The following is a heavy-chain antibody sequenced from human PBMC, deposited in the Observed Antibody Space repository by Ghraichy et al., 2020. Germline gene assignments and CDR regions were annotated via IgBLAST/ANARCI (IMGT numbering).Heavy chain of an antibody. J-gene: IGHJ4*02. CDR3: VADSPVPLAQIDY. Sequence: LSLTCAASGFTFSSAWMSWVRQAPGKGLEWVGRFRAKTDGGTTEYAAPVKGRFTISRDDSKNTLYLQMNNLKTEDTAVYYCVADSPVPLAQIDYCGQGTLVTVPS. CDR2: FRAKTDGGTT. CDR1: GFTFSSAW. D-gene: IGHD2-2*01. V-gene: IGHV3-15*01.